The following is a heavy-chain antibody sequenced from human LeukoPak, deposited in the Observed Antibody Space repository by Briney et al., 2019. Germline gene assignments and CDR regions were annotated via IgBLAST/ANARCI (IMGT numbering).Heavy chain of an antibody. Sequence: SETLSLTCTVSGGSISSSSYYWGWIRQPPGKGLEWIGSIYYSGSTYYNPSLKSRVTISVDTSKNQFSLKLSSVTAADTAVYYCARRSRIRKGSRGNNWFDPWGQGTLVTVSS. D-gene: IGHD5/OR15-5a*01. CDR1: GGSISSSSYY. CDR2: IYYSGST. CDR3: ARRSRIRKGSRGNNWFDP. J-gene: IGHJ5*02. V-gene: IGHV4-39*01.